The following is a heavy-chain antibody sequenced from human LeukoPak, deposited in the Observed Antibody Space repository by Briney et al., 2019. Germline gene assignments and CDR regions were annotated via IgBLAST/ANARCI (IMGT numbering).Heavy chain of an antibody. D-gene: IGHD3-10*01. CDR1: GGSISSYY. Sequence: SSETLSLTCTVSGGSISSYYWSWIRQPPGKGLEWIGYIYYSGSTNYNPSLKSRVTISVDTSKNQFSLKLSSVTAADTAVYYCASGPRRITMVRDPYYYYMDVWGKGTTVTISS. V-gene: IGHV4-59*01. CDR2: IYYSGST. J-gene: IGHJ6*03. CDR3: ASGPRRITMVRDPYYYYMDV.